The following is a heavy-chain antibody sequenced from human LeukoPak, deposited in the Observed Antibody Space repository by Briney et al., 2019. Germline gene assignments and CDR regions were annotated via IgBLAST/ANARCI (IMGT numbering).Heavy chain of an antibody. D-gene: IGHD1-26*01. CDR2: IYSSGHT. J-gene: IGHJ5*02. CDR1: GGSISDYH. Sequence: SETLSLTCTVSGGSISDYHWVWIRQPPGKGLEWIGDIYSSGHTDYKPSLRGRVTMSIGASRSQFSLKVDSVTTADTAVYYCARGGQWAETNWFDPWGRGILVSVSS. V-gene: IGHV4-59*01. CDR3: ARGGQWAETNWFDP.